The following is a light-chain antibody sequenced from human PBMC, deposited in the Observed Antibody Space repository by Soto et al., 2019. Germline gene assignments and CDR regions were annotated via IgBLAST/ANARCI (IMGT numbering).Light chain of an antibody. CDR2: DVS. CDR1: SSDVGGYNY. Sequence: QSVLTQPASLSGSPGQSITISCTGTSSDVGGYNYVSWYQQHPGKAPKLMIYDVSNRPSGVSNRFSGSKSGNTASLTISGLQAEDEADYYCSSYTSSSTPFVFGTGTKGHRP. J-gene: IGLJ1*01. V-gene: IGLV2-14*01. CDR3: SSYTSSSTPFV.